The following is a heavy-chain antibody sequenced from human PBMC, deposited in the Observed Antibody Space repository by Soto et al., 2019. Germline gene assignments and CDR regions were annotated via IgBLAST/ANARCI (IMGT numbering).Heavy chain of an antibody. Sequence: SETLSLTXTVSGGSVSSGSYYWSWIRQPPGKGLEWIGYIYYSGSTNYNPSLKSRVTISVDTSKNQFSLKLSSVTAADTAVYYCARDPRYYYDSSGYYYYYGMDVWGQGTTVTVSS. D-gene: IGHD3-22*01. CDR1: GGSVSSGSYY. V-gene: IGHV4-61*01. CDR3: ARDPRYYYDSSGYYYYYGMDV. CDR2: IYYSGST. J-gene: IGHJ6*02.